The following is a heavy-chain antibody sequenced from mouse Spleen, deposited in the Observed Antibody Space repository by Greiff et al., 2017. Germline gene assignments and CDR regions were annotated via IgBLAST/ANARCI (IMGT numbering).Heavy chain of an antibody. J-gene: IGHJ4*01. V-gene: IGHV1-59*01. D-gene: IGHD1-1*01. CDR1: GPTSTSYW. Sequence: QVQLQHTATAPSLPFPPLPLPCTASGPTSTSYWMHWVKQSPGQGLEWIGAIDPSDSYTNYNQKFKGKATLTVDTSSSTAYMQLSSLTSEDSAVYYCARQGTTVVARNAMDYWGQGTSVTVSS. CDR2: IDPSDSYT. CDR3: ARQGTTVVARNAMDY.